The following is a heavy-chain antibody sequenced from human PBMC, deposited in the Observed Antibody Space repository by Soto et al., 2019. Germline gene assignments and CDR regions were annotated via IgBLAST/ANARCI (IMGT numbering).Heavy chain of an antibody. CDR1: GFTFSSYA. V-gene: IGHV3-23*01. CDR2: ISGSGGST. Sequence: GGSLRLSCAASGFTFSSYAMSWVRQAPGKGLEWVSAISGSGGSTYYADSVKGRFTISRDNSKNTLYLQMNSLRAEDTAVYYCAKDQKSYYDSSGYYSYWGQGTLVTVSS. D-gene: IGHD3-22*01. J-gene: IGHJ4*02. CDR3: AKDQKSYYDSSGYYSY.